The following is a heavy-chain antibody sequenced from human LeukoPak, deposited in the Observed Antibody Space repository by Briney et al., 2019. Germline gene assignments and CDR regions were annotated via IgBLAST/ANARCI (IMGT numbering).Heavy chain of an antibody. D-gene: IGHD2/OR15-2a*01. CDR2: LSNSGGRT. CDR1: GFSFSSYW. Sequence: GGSLRLSCAGSGFSFSSYWMYWVRQAPGMGLEWVSALSNSGGRTFYADSVKGRFSISRDNSKNVVYLQMNSLRVEDTAAYYCAKVNRGSVVNYFGLDSWGQGTLVTVSS. V-gene: IGHV3-23*01. CDR3: AKVNRGSVVNYFGLDS. J-gene: IGHJ4*02.